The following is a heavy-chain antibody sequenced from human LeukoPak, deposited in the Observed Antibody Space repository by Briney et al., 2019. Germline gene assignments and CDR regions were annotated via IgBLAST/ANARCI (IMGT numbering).Heavy chain of an antibody. Sequence: GGSLRLSCAASGLTVNNNYMNWVRQAPGKGLEWVSALYIGGNTYYADSVRGRLTISRDNSENTLYLQMNSLRAEDTAIYYCMTAAGYNFGQYWGQGTLVTVSS. CDR2: LYIGGNT. V-gene: IGHV3-53*01. J-gene: IGHJ4*02. CDR1: GLTVNNNY. CDR3: MTAAGYNFGQY. D-gene: IGHD5-18*01.